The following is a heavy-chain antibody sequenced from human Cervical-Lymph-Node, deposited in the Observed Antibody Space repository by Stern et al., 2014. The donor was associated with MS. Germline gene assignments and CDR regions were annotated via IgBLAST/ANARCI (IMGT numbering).Heavy chain of an antibody. CDR2: ITNVGST. CDR3: ARDTSSPERSDW. D-gene: IGHD1-1*01. J-gene: IGHJ4*02. Sequence: QLVQSGGGVIQPGGSLRLYCTASGFTVSRDYMTWVRQAPGKGLEWVSLITNVGSTFYTDSVKVRFTISRDDSKNTVYLHMTSLRAEDTAMYYCARDTSSPERSDWWGQGTLVTVSS. CDR1: GFTVSRDY. V-gene: IGHV3-53*01.